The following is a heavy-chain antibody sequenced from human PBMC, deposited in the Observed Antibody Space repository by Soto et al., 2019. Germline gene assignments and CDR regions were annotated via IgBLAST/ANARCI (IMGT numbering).Heavy chain of an antibody. J-gene: IGHJ6*02. V-gene: IGHV1-69*13. CDR3: ARDSGLWSGLLKYYYYYYGMDV. CDR2: IIPIFGTA. D-gene: IGHD3-22*01. Sequence: ASVKVSCKASGGTFSSYAISWVRQAPGQGLEWMGGIIPIFGTANYAQKFQGRVTITAAESTSTAYMELSSLRSEDTAVYYCARDSGLWSGLLKYYYYYYGMDVWGQGTTVTVSS. CDR1: GGTFSSYA.